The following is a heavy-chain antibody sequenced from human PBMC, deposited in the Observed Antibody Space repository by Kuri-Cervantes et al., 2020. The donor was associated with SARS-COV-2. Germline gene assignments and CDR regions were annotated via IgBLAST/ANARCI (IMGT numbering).Heavy chain of an antibody. J-gene: IGHJ4*02. CDR2: ISGSGGST. V-gene: IGHV3-23*01. Sequence: GESLKISCAASGFTFSSYAMSWVRQAPGKGLEWVSAISGSGGSTYYADSVKGRFTISRDNSKNTLYLQMNSLRAEDTAVYYCAKALFSSITMIVVVFDYWGQGTLVTVSS. D-gene: IGHD3-22*01. CDR1: GFTFSSYA. CDR3: AKALFSSITMIVVVFDY.